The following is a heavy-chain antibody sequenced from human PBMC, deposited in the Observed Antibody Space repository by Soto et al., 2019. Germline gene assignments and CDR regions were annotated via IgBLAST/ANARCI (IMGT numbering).Heavy chain of an antibody. V-gene: IGHV3-21*06. CDR2: ISSTTNYI. CDR3: ARESEDLTSNFDY. Sequence: GGSLRLSCAASGFTFTRYSMNWVRQAPGNGLEWVSSISSTTNYIYYGDSMKVRFTISRDNAKNSLYLEMNSLRAEDTAVYYCARESEDLTSNFDYWGQGTLVTVSS. J-gene: IGHJ4*02. CDR1: GFTFTRYS.